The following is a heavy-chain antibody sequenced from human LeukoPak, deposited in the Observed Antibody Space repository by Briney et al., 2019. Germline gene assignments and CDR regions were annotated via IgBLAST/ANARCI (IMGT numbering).Heavy chain of an antibody. CDR3: ARGQGLFRWFDP. CDR2: ISYDGSNK. V-gene: IGHV3-30*04. Sequence: GGSLRLSCAASGFTFSSYAMHWVRQAPGKGLEWVAVISYDGSNKYYADSVKGRFTISRDNSKNTLYLQMNSLRAEDTAVYYCARGQGLFRWFDPWGQGTLVTVSS. CDR1: GFTFSSYA. J-gene: IGHJ5*02. D-gene: IGHD3-22*01.